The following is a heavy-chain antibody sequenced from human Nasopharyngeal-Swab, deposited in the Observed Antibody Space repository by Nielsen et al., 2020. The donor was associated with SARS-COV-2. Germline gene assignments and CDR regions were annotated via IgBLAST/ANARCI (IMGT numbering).Heavy chain of an antibody. V-gene: IGHV3-23*01. CDR3: ARDNGDYVWGSYLNYFDY. D-gene: IGHD3-16*02. CDR2: ISGSGDTT. J-gene: IGHJ4*02. CDR1: GFTFSSFA. Sequence: GESLKISCAASGFTFSSFAMSWVRQAPGKGLEWVSIISGSGDTTYYADSVKDRFTISRDNSKNTLYLQMNSLRAEDTAVYYCARDNGDYVWGSYLNYFDYWGQGTLVTVSS.